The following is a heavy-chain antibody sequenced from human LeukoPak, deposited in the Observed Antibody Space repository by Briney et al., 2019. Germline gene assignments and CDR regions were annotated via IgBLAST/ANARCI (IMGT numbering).Heavy chain of an antibody. D-gene: IGHD3-3*01. CDR2: ISVLNGKT. J-gene: IGHJ6*02. V-gene: IGHV1-18*01. CDR3: ASINYDFWSRGLDV. Sequence: ASVKVSCKASGYTFRSLGISWVGQAPGQGLEWMGWISVLNGKTNYAQKFQGRVNMTTDSSSKAYMELRSLRSDDRAVYYCASINYDFWSRGLDVWGQGTTVTVSS. CDR1: GYTFRSLG.